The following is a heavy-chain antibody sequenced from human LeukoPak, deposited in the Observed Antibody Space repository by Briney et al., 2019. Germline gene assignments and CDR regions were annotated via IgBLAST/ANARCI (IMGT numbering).Heavy chain of an antibody. CDR3: TRDQTPYY. CDR1: GFTFSSYA. Sequence: GGSLRLSCAASGFTFSSYAMSWVRQAPGKGLEWVGFIRSKIYGGTPEYAASVKGRFTISRDDSKGIAYLQMDSLKTEDTAVYYCTRDQTPYYWGQGTLVTVSS. J-gene: IGHJ4*02. CDR2: IRSKIYGGTP. V-gene: IGHV3-49*04.